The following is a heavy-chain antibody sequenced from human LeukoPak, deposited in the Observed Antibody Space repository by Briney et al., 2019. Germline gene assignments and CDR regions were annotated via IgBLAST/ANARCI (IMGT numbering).Heavy chain of an antibody. J-gene: IGHJ3*02. CDR3: ARRSAALDAFDI. CDR2: IYYSGST. D-gene: IGHD6-6*01. Sequence: SETLSLTCTVSGGSISSTGHYWGWIRQPPEKGLEWIGNIYYSGSTNYNPSLKSRVTISVDTSKNQFSLELSSVTAADTAEYYCARRSAALDAFDIWGQGTMVTVSS. CDR1: GGSISSTGHY. V-gene: IGHV4-39*01.